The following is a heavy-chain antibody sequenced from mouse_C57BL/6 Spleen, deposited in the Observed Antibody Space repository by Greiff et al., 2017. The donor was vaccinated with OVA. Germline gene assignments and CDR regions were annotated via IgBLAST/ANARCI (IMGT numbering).Heavy chain of an antibody. J-gene: IGHJ4*01. CDR2: IHPNSGST. Sequence: QVQLQQPGAELVKPGASVKLSCKASGYTFTSYWMHWVKQRPGQGLEWIGMIHPNSGSTNYNEKFKSKATLTVDKSSSTAYMQLSSLTSEDSAVYYCAREGIYYEYDGGYAMDYWGQGTSVTVSS. V-gene: IGHV1-64*01. CDR3: AREGIYYEYDGGYAMDY. D-gene: IGHD2-4*01. CDR1: GYTFTSYW.